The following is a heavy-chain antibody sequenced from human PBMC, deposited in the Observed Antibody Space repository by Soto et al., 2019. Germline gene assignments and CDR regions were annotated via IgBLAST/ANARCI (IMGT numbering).Heavy chain of an antibody. V-gene: IGHV2-5*02. Sequence: QITLKESGPTLVKPTQTLTLTCTFSGFSLSSTRMAVGWIRQPPGKALEWLALIYWDDDKRYSPFLKSRLTITKDTATNQAVLTMSNMDPVDTARYYCAHIVVAGLGYFFDYWGQGTLVTVSS. CDR2: IYWDDDK. CDR3: AHIVVAGLGYFFDY. CDR1: GFSLSSTRMA. D-gene: IGHD6-19*01. J-gene: IGHJ4*02.